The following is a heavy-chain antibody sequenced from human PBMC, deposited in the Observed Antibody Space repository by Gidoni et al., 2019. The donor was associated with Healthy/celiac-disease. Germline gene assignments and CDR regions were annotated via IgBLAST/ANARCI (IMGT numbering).Heavy chain of an antibody. CDR3: AREGPRGSSPTMSDY. D-gene: IGHD1-26*01. V-gene: IGHV4-30-4*01. Sequence: QVQLQESGPGLVKPSQTLSLTCTVSGGSISSGDYYWSWIRQPPGKGLEWVGYIYYSGSTYYNPSLKSRVTISVDTSKNQFSLKLSSVTAADTAVYYCAREGPRGSSPTMSDYWGQGTLVTVSS. CDR2: IYYSGST. CDR1: GGSISSGDYY. J-gene: IGHJ4*02.